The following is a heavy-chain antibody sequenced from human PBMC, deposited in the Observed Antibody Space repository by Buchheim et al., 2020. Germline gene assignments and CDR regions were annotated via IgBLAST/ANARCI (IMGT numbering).Heavy chain of an antibody. CDR3: ARVEATERLTSYYYGMDV. J-gene: IGHJ6*02. V-gene: IGHV4-39*01. D-gene: IGHD1-26*01. Sequence: QLQLQESGPGLVKPSETLSLTCTVSGGSISSSSYYWGWIRQPPGKGLEWIGSIYYSGSTYYNPSLKSRVTISVDTSKIQFSLKLSSVTAADTAVYYCARVEATERLTSYYYGMDVWGQGTT. CDR1: GGSISSSSYY. CDR2: IYYSGST.